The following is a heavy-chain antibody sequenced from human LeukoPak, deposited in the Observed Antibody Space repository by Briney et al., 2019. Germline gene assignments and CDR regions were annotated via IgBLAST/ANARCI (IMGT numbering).Heavy chain of an antibody. Sequence: GESLKISCKGPGYSSTSYWISWVRQMPGKGLEWMEIIYPGDFDTRYNPSFQGQVTISADKSISTAYLQWSSLKAADTAMYYWARRTTMVRRDYGMDVWGKGTTVTVSS. V-gene: IGHV5-51*01. D-gene: IGHD3-10*01. CDR1: GYSSTSYW. CDR2: IYPGDFDT. J-gene: IGHJ6*04. CDR3: ARRTTMVRRDYGMDV.